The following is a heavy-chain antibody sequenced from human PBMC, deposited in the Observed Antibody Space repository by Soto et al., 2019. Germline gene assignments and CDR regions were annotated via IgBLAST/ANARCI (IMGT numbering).Heavy chain of an antibody. CDR3: ARAGYSYASPCYGRDV. D-gene: IGHD5-18*01. J-gene: IGHJ6*02. CDR2: IDAGNGNT. CDR1: GYTFTSYP. Sequence: ASVKVSCKASGYTFTSYPTHWVRQAPGQRLEWMGWIDAGNGNTKYSQKFRGRVTFTTDTSASTAYMDLSSLRSEDTAVYYCARAGYSYASPCYGRDVWGQGTTVTV. V-gene: IGHV1-3*01.